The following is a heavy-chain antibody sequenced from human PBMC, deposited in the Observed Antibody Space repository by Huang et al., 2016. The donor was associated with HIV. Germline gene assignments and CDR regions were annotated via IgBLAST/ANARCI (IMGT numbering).Heavy chain of an antibody. V-gene: IGHV3-48*02. J-gene: IGHJ1*01. D-gene: IGHD5-18*01. CDR2: INNNGSKI. CDR1: GFPLSAYS. Sequence: EVQLVESGGGLVQPGGSLTLSCAASGFPLSAYSMNWVRQTPGKGLEWVSDINNNGSKIVYAESVKGRFTISRDNAKNSLYLQMNSLRDDDTAVFYCATSYGYFPHWGQGTLVTVSS. CDR3: ATSYGYFPH.